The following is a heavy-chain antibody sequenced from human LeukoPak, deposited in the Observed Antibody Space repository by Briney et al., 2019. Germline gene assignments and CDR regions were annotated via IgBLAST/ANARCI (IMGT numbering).Heavy chain of an antibody. CDR1: GYTFTDYY. D-gene: IGHD1-14*01. CDR3: ASSPSYIRY. J-gene: IGHJ4*02. V-gene: IGHV1-2*02. Sequence: ASVKVSFKASGYTFTDYYIHWVRQAPGQGLEWMGWINPNSGDTNYAQNFQGRVTMTRDTSISTAYMELSRLTSDDTAVYYCASSPSYIRYWGQGTLVTVSS. CDR2: INPNSGDT.